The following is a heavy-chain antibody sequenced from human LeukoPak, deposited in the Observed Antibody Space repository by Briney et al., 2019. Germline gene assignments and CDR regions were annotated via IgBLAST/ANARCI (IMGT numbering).Heavy chain of an antibody. V-gene: IGHV1-2*02. CDR1: GYTFTGYY. CDR3: ATELRSGYFDY. CDR2: INPNSGGT. D-gene: IGHD3-22*01. Sequence: ASVKVSCKASGYTFTGYYMHWVRQAPGQGLEWMGWINPNSGGTNYAQKFQGRVTMTEDTSTDTAYMELSSLGSEDTAVYYCATELRSGYFDYWGQGTLVTVSS. J-gene: IGHJ4*02.